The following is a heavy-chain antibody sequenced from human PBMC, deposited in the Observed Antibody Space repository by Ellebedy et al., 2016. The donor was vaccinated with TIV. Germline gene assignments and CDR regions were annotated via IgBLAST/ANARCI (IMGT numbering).Heavy chain of an antibody. D-gene: IGHD6-19*01. Sequence: GESLKISXAASGFTFSSYAMHWVRQAPGKGLEWVAVISYDGSNKYYADSVKGRFTISRDNSKNTLYLQMNSLRAEDTAVYYCARDVDGDSSGWYGYFDYWGQGTLVTVSS. CDR2: ISYDGSNK. CDR3: ARDVDGDSSGWYGYFDY. V-gene: IGHV3-30-3*01. CDR1: GFTFSSYA. J-gene: IGHJ4*02.